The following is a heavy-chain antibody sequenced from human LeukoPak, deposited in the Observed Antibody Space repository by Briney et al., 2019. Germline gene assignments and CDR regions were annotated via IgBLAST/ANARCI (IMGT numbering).Heavy chain of an antibody. J-gene: IGHJ5*02. CDR2: IYYSGST. CDR1: GGSISSYY. D-gene: IGHD3/OR15-3a*01. CDR3: AREIGRSQGWFAP. Sequence: SETLSLTCTVSGGSISSYYWSWIRQPPGKGLEWIGYIYYSGSTNYNPSLKSRVTISVDTSKNQFSLKLSSVTAADTAVYYCAREIGRSQGWFAPWGQGTLVTVSS. V-gene: IGHV4-59*01.